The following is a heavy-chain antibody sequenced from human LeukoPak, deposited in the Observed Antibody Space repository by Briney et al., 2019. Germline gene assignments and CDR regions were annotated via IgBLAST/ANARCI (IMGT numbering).Heavy chain of an antibody. CDR3: AREAQDTAMVPDYYFDY. CDR1: GGTFSSYA. J-gene: IGHJ4*02. CDR2: IIPIFGTA. V-gene: IGHV1-69*13. D-gene: IGHD5-18*01. Sequence: SVKVSCKASGGTFSSYAISWVRQAPGQGLEWMGGIIPIFGTANYAQKFQGRATITADESTSTAYMELSSLRSEDTAVYYCAREAQDTAMVPDYYFDYWGQGTLVTVSS.